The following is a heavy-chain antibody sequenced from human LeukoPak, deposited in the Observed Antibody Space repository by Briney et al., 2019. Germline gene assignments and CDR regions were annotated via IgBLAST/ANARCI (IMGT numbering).Heavy chain of an antibody. CDR3: ARVGPAYYYDSSGYYLLDY. Sequence: ASVKVSCKASGYTFTSYYMHWVRQAPGQGLEWMGIINPSGGSTSYAQKFQGRVTMTRDTSTSTVYMELSSLRSEDMAVYYCARVGPAYYYDSSGYYLLDYWGQGTLVTVSS. CDR1: GYTFTSYY. CDR2: INPSGGST. J-gene: IGHJ4*02. V-gene: IGHV1-46*01. D-gene: IGHD3-22*01.